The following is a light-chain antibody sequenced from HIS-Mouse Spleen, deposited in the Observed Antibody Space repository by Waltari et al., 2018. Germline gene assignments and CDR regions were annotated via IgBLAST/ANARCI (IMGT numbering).Light chain of an antibody. CDR2: SNN. J-gene: IGLJ2*01. V-gene: IGLV1-44*01. CDR3: AAWDDSLNGLV. CDR1: SSNIGSNT. Sequence: QSVLTQPPSASGTPGQRVTISCSGSSSNIGSNTVNWYQQLPGTAPKHLTYSNNQRPSGVHDRFSGSKSGTSASLAISGLQSEDEADYYCAAWDDSLNGLVFGGGTKLTVL.